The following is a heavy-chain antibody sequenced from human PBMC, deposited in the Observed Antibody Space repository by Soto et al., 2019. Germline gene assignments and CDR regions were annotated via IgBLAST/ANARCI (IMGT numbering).Heavy chain of an antibody. CDR1: GFSFSSYG. Sequence: GGSLRLSCADSGFSFSSYGMHWVRQAPGKGLEWVAVISYDGSNKYYVDSVKGRFTISRDNSKNTLYLQMNSLRAEDTAVYYCAKDLPRFDPWGQGTLVTV. V-gene: IGHV3-30*18. CDR2: ISYDGSNK. CDR3: AKDLPRFDP. J-gene: IGHJ5*02.